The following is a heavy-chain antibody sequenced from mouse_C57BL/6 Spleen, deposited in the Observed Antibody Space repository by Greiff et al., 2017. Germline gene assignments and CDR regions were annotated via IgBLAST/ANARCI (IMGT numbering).Heavy chain of an antibody. D-gene: IGHD2-12*01. CDR2: IYPGDGDT. CDR1: GYAFSSSW. J-gene: IGHJ4*01. V-gene: IGHV1-82*01. Sequence: VQLQQSGPELVKPGASVKISCKASGYAFSSSWMNWVKQRPGKGLEWIGRIYPGDGDTNYNGKFKGKATLTADKSSSTAYMQLSSLTSEDSAVYFCARYSPYAMDYWGQGTSVTVSS. CDR3: ARYSPYAMDY.